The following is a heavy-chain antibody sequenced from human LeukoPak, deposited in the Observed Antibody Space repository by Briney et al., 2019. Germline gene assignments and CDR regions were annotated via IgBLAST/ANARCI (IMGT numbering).Heavy chain of an antibody. CDR1: GYTFTSYC. V-gene: IGHV1-18*01. Sequence: ATVKVSCKASGYTFTSYCIMWVRQAPGQGCEGMGWISAYNGNTNYAQKLQGRVTMTTDTSTSTAYIELRSLRSDDTAVYSCASTYSGYLPIDFDYWGQGTLVTVSS. CDR3: ASTYSGYLPIDFDY. D-gene: IGHD3-22*01. CDR2: ISAYNGNT. J-gene: IGHJ4*02.